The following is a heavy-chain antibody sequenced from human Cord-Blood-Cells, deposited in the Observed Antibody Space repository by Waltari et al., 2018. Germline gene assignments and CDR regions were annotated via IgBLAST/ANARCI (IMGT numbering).Heavy chain of an antibody. Sequence: QVQLVESGGGVVQPGRSLRLSCAASGFTFSSYAMHWVRQAPGKGLEWVAVISYDGSNKYYAESVKGRFTISRDNSKNTLYLQMNSLRAEDTAVYYCARDYYGSGSYFDYWGQGTLVTVSS. V-gene: IGHV3-30*04. CDR2: ISYDGSNK. CDR3: ARDYYGSGSYFDY. CDR1: GFTFSSYA. J-gene: IGHJ4*02. D-gene: IGHD3-10*01.